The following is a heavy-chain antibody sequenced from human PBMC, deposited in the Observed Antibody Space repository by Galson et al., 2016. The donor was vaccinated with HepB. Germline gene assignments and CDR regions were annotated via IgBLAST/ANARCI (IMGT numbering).Heavy chain of an antibody. CDR3: GGGVLGYVSGGSCYATSIDY. Sequence: SETLSLTCTVSGASIDSHDWSWIRQPPGKGLEWIGYIYYSGSTKYNPSLKSRVTISADTSKNQFSLKLSSVTAADTAVYYCGGGVLGYVSGGSCYATSIDYWCQGNLVTVSS. CDR2: IYYSGST. J-gene: IGHJ4*02. V-gene: IGHV4-59*11. D-gene: IGHD2-15*01. CDR1: GASIDSHD.